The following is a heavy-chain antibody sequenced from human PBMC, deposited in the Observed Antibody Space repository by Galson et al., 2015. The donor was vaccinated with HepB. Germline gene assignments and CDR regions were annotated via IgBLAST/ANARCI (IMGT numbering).Heavy chain of an antibody. V-gene: IGHV3-23*01. Sequence: SLRLSCAASGFTFTNYIMAWFRQAPGKGLEWVSVISGRSETTIYADSVRGRFTIFRDNSKTTVYLQMNSLRAEDTAIYYCAKGRRDGSMRDGFDVWGQGTMVTVSS. CDR1: GFTFTNYI. CDR2: ISGRSETT. CDR3: AKGRRDGSMRDGFDV. J-gene: IGHJ3*01. D-gene: IGHD5-24*01.